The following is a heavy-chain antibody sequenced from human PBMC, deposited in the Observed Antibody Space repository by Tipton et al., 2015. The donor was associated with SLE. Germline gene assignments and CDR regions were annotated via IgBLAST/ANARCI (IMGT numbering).Heavy chain of an antibody. CDR2: ATDGGSGT. CDR1: GFTFTDYA. Sequence: SLRLSCAVSGFTFTDYAMSWVRQAPGKGLEWVSAATDGGSGTAYADPVRGRFTVSRDNSKNTLYLQMNSLRAEDTAVYYCANSRFVPEAYWGQGTLVTVSS. D-gene: IGHD3-3*01. V-gene: IGHV3-23*01. J-gene: IGHJ4*02. CDR3: ANSRFVPEAY.